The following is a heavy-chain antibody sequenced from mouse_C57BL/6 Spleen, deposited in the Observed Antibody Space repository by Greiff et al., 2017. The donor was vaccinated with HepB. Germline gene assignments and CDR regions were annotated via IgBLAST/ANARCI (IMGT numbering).Heavy chain of an antibody. Sequence: EVQVVESGPELVKPGASVKISCKASGYSFTGYYMNWVKQSPEKSLEWIGEINPSTGGTTYNQKFKAKATLTVDKSSSTAYMQLKSLTSEDSAVYYCARRRGYYFDYWGQGTTLTVSS. CDR2: INPSTGGT. D-gene: IGHD1-1*02. J-gene: IGHJ2*01. CDR3: ARRRGYYFDY. CDR1: GYSFTGYY. V-gene: IGHV1-42*01.